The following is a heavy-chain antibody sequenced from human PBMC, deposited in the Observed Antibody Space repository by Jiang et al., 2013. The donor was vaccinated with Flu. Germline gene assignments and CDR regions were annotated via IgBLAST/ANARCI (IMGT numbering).Heavy chain of an antibody. D-gene: IGHD6-13*01. Sequence: PGLVKPSETLSLTCTVSGGSISSHYWSWIRQPPGKGLEWIGYIYYSGSTNYNPSLKSRVTISVDTSKNQFSLKLSSVTAADTAVYYCARDGGMSIVSSSWYDRRYYYMDVWGKGTTVTVSS. V-gene: IGHV4-59*11. CDR3: ARDGGMSIVSSSWYDRRYYYMDV. CDR1: GGSISSHY. J-gene: IGHJ6*03. CDR2: IYYSGST.